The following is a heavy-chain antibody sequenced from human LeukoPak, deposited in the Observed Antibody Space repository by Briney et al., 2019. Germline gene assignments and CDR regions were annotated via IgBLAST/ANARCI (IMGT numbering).Heavy chain of an antibody. V-gene: IGHV4-4*07. CDR1: RGSISNFY. CDR2: VFTSGTT. CDR3: AREPQLAPFDY. D-gene: IGHD6-6*01. J-gene: IGHJ4*02. Sequence: SETLSLTCTVSRGSISNFYWSWVRQPAGKGLEWVGHVFTSGTTNYNPSLKSRVTISVDKSKTQFSLKLSSVTAADTAVYYCAREPQLAPFDYWGQGTLVTVSS.